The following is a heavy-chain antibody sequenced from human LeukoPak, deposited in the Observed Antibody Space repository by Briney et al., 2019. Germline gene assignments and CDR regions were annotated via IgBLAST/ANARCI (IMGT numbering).Heavy chain of an antibody. CDR3: ASLSGYDSISFDY. V-gene: IGHV3-21*01. CDR2: ISSSSSYI. Sequence: TGGSLRLSCAASGFTFSSYSMNWVRQAPGEGLEWVSSISSSSSYIYYADSVKGRFTISRDNAKNSLYLQMNSLRAEDTAVYYCASLSGYDSISFDYWGQGTLVTVSS. CDR1: GFTFSSYS. D-gene: IGHD5-12*01. J-gene: IGHJ4*02.